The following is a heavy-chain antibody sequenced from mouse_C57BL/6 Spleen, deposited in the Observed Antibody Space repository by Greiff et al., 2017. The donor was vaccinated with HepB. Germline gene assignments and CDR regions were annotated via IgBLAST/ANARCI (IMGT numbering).Heavy chain of an antibody. J-gene: IGHJ4*01. CDR2: IDPSDSET. CDR3: ATPTTTVGAMDY. V-gene: IGHV1-52*01. Sequence: VQLQQPGAELVRPGSSVKLSCKASGYTFTSYWMHWVKQRPIQGLEWIGNIDPSDSETHYNQKFKDKATLTVDKSSSTAYMQLSSLTSEDSAVYYCATPTTTVGAMDYWGQGTSVTVSS. CDR1: GYTFTSYW. D-gene: IGHD1-1*02.